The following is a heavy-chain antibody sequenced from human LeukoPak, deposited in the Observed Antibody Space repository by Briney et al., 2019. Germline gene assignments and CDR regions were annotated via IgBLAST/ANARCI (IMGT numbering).Heavy chain of an antibody. J-gene: IGHJ4*02. CDR1: GGSISSSNW. CDR3: ARVAPVAAAGALDY. CDR2: IYHSGST. V-gene: IGHV4-4*02. D-gene: IGHD6-13*01. Sequence: PSETLSLTCAVSGGSISSSNWWSWVRQPPGKGLEWIGEIYHSGSTNYNPSLKSRVTISVDKSKNQFSLKLSSVTAADTAVYYCARVAPVAAAGALDYWGQGTLVTVSS.